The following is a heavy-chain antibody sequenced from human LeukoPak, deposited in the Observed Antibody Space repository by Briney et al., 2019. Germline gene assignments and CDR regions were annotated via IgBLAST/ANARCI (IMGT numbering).Heavy chain of an antibody. V-gene: IGHV4-34*01. CDR2: INHGGST. CDR3: ARGPPLKPGDYDSSGYYYFDY. J-gene: IGHJ4*02. Sequence: PSETLSLTCAVYGGSFSGGSFSGYYWTWIRQPPGKGLEWIGEINHGGSTNYNPSLESRVTISVDTSKNQFSLNLRSVTAADAAVYYCARGPPLKPGDYDSSGYYYFDYWGQGSLVTVSS. CDR1: GGSFSGGSFSGYY. D-gene: IGHD3-22*01.